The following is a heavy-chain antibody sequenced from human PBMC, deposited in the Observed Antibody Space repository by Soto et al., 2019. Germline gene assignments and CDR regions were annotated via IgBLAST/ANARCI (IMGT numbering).Heavy chain of an antibody. CDR1: GFTFSSYG. CDR3: AKDMIVVVITAYFDY. V-gene: IGHV3-30*18. CDR2: ISYDGSNK. Sequence: GGSLRLSCAASGFTFSSYGMHWVRQAPGKGLEWVAVISYDGSNKYYADSVKGRFTISRDNSKNTLYLQMNSLRAEDTAVYYCAKDMIVVVITAYFDYWGQGTLDTVSS. D-gene: IGHD3-22*01. J-gene: IGHJ4*02.